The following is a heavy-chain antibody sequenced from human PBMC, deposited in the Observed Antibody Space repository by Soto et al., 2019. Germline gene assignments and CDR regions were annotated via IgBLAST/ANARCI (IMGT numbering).Heavy chain of an antibody. D-gene: IGHD6-13*01. CDR2: IRSKAYGETT. V-gene: IGHV3-49*03. Sequence: GGSLRLSCAASGFTFGDYVMNWFRQAPGKGLEWVGFIRSKAYGETTEYATSVKGRFTISRDDSKSIAYLQMNSLKTEDTAVYYCTRDRGVESSSWFWYHGMDVWGQGTTVTVSS. J-gene: IGHJ6*02. CDR1: GFTFGDYV. CDR3: TRDRGVESSSWFWYHGMDV.